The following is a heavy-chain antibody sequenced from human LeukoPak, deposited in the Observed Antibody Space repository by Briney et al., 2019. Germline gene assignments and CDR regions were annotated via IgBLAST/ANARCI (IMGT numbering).Heavy chain of an antibody. CDR1: GGSISICY. CDR2: IYTTGST. J-gene: IGHJ6*03. Sequence: SETLSLTCTVSGGSISICYWSWIRQPPGKGLEWIGYIYTTGSTSYNPSLKSRLTISVDTSKNQFSLKLSSVTAADTAVYSCASLPRYAGYYMDVWGKGTTVTVSS. CDR3: ASLPRYAGYYMDV. D-gene: IGHD1-1*01. V-gene: IGHV4-4*09.